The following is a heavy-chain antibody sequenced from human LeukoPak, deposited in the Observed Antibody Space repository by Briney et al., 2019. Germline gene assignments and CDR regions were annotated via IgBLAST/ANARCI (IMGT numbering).Heavy chain of an antibody. CDR3: ARDHGYCSGGSCLHFDY. CDR1: GGTFSSYA. J-gene: IGHJ4*02. D-gene: IGHD2-15*01. CDR2: IIPIFGTA. V-gene: IGHV1-69*13. Sequence: ASVKVSCKASGGTFSSYAISWVRQAPGQGLEWMGGIIPIFGTANYAQKFQGRVTITADESTSTAYMELSSLRSEDTAVYYCARDHGYCSGGSCLHFDYWGQGTLVTVSS.